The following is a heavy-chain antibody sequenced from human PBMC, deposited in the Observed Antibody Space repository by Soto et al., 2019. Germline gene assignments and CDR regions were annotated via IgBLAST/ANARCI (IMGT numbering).Heavy chain of an antibody. CDR1: GYSFAKYG. J-gene: IGHJ6*02. CDR2: ISVHDGDT. CDR3: ASWEDRIIARRSRVEEDYYYYYGMDV. Sequence: GASVKVSCKASGYSFAKYGFSWVRQAPGQGLEWMGWISVHDGDTIYAQKFQGRVTMTRDTSTSTASMELRRLKSEDTAVYYCASWEDRIIARRSRVEEDYYYYYGMDVWGQGTTVTVSS. D-gene: IGHD1-20*01. V-gene: IGHV1-18*01.